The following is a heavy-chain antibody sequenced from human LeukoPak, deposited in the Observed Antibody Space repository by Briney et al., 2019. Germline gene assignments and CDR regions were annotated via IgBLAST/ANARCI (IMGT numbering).Heavy chain of an antibody. J-gene: IGHJ6*03. D-gene: IGHD4-17*01. V-gene: IGHV4-59*12. CDR3: ARDRATVDYYYMDV. CDR2: IYYTGST. CDR1: GGSISRDY. Sequence: SETLSLTCTVYGGSISRDYWSWIRQPPGKGLEWIGYIYYTGSTNYNPSLKSRVTISVDTSKNQFSLRLSSVTAADTAVYYCARDRATVDYYYMDVWGKGTTVTVSS.